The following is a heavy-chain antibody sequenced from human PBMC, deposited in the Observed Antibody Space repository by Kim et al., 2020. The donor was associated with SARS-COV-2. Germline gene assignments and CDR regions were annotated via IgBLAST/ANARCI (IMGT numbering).Heavy chain of an antibody. CDR2: T. Sequence: TMYPQKFEARVIITRDTSASTVYMEMSSLRSEDTAIYYCAREKDLLPLFDHWGQGTPVTVSS. V-gene: IGHV1-3*01. J-gene: IGHJ4*02. D-gene: IGHD1-26*01. CDR3: AREKDLLPLFDH.